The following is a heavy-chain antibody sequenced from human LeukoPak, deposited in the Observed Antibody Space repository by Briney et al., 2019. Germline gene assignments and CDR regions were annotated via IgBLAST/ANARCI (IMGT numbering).Heavy chain of an antibody. J-gene: IGHJ6*04. Sequence: PGGSLRLSCAASGFTFSSYEMNWVRQAPGKWLEWVSYISSSGSTIYYADSVKGRFTISRDNAKNSLYLQTNSLRAEDTAVYYCAELGITMIGGVWGKGTTVTISS. D-gene: IGHD3-10*02. CDR2: ISSSGSTI. CDR1: GFTFSSYE. V-gene: IGHV3-48*03. CDR3: AELGITMIGGV.